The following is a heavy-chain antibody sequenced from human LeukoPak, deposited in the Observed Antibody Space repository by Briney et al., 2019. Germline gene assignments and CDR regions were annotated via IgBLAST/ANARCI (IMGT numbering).Heavy chain of an antibody. CDR3: TREIVTIFGVAGAFDI. J-gene: IGHJ3*02. V-gene: IGHV3-21*01. CDR1: GFTFSNYS. CDR2: ISSSSSYI. Sequence: GGSLRLSCAASGFTFSNYSMNWVRQAPGKGLEWVSSISSSSSYIYYADSVKVRFTISRDNAKNSLYLQMNSLRAEDTAVYYCTREIVTIFGVAGAFDIWGQGTMVTVSS. D-gene: IGHD3-3*01.